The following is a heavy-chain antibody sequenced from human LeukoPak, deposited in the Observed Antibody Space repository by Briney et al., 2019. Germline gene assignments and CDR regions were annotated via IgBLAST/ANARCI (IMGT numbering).Heavy chain of an antibody. CDR1: GYSISSGYY. CDR2: IYHSGST. J-gene: IGHJ3*02. CDR3: ASWVKVYDFWSGYLLPRRDAFDI. D-gene: IGHD3-3*01. Sequence: PSETLSLTCTVSGYSISSGYYWGWIRQPPGKGLEWIGSIYHSGSTYYNPSLKSRVTISVDTSKNQFSLKLSSVTAADTAVYYCASWVKVYDFWSGYLLPRRDAFDIWGQGTMVTVST. V-gene: IGHV4-38-2*02.